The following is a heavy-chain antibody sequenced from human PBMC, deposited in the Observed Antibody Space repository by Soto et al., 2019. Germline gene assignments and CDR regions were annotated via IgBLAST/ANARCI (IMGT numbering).Heavy chain of an antibody. J-gene: IGHJ4*02. Sequence: QVQLVESGGGVVQPGRSLRLSCAASGFSFSSYGMHWVRQAPGKGLEWVAVIWYDGSNEYYADSVKGRFSISRDNSKNPVFLQMSRIEVVDTALYYCATGQTAMANRFDYCGQGTLVTV. V-gene: IGHV3-33*01. CDR3: ATGQTAMANRFDY. CDR2: IWYDGSNE. CDR1: GFSFSSYG. D-gene: IGHD5-18*01.